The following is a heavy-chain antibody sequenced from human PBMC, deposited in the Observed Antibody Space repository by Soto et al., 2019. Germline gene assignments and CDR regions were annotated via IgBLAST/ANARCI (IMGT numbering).Heavy chain of an antibody. J-gene: IGHJ4*02. CDR1: GDSISTSSYF. D-gene: IGHD3-22*01. CDR2: VYYRGRT. Sequence: QLQLQESGPGLVKASETLSLTCAVSGDSISTSSYFWAWIRQPPGKGLEWIANVYYRGRTSYNPSLKIRVTISIDTSREQFSLRVSSVTAADTAVYYCARLDSSGSLDSWGQGTLVIVSS. V-gene: IGHV4-39*01. CDR3: ARLDSSGSLDS.